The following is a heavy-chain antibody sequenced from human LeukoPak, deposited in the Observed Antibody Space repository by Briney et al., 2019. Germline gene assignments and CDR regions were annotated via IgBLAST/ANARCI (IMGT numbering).Heavy chain of an antibody. J-gene: IGHJ4*02. Sequence: SETLSLTCTVSGGSISSGSYYWTWIRQPAGKGLEWIGRIHTSGSTDYNPSLKSRVTMSIDTSKNQFSLKLSSVTAADTAVYYCARVNPITIFGGMHKYYFDYWGQGTLVTVSS. D-gene: IGHD3-3*01. CDR1: GGSISSGSYY. CDR2: IHTSGST. V-gene: IGHV4-61*02. CDR3: ARVNPITIFGGMHKYYFDY.